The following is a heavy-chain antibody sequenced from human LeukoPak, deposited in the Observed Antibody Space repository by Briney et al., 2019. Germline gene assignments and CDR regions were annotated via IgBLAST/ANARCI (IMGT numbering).Heavy chain of an antibody. V-gene: IGHV1-2*04. J-gene: IGHJ3*02. CDR2: INPNSGGT. CDR3: ARLASPMTTVTTGAFDI. D-gene: IGHD4-17*01. CDR1: GYTFTGYY. Sequence: GASVKVSCKASGYTFTGYYMHWVRQAPGQGLEWMGWINPNSGGTNYAQKFQGWVTMTRDTSISTAYMELSRLRSDDTAVYYCARLASPMTTVTTGAFDIWGQGTMVTVSS.